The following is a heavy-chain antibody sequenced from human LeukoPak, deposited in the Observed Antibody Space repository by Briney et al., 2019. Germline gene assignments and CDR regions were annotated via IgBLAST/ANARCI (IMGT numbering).Heavy chain of an antibody. CDR3: ARDRGWLRKADY. CDR2: ISSSGSTI. D-gene: IGHD5-24*01. V-gene: IGHV3-48*03. CDR1: GFTFSSYE. J-gene: IGHJ4*02. Sequence: GASLRLSCAASGFTFSSYEMNWVRQAPGKGLEWVSYISSSGSTIYYADSVKGRFTISRDNAKNSLYLQMNSLRAEDTAVYYCARDRGWLRKADYWGQGTLVTVSS.